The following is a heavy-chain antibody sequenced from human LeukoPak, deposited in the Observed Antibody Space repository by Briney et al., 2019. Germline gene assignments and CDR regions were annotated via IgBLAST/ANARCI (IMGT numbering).Heavy chain of an antibody. V-gene: IGHV3-30*18. Sequence: HPGGSLRLSCAASGFTFSSYGMHWVRQAPGKGLEWVAVISYDGSNKYYADSVKGRFTISRDNSKNTLYLQMNSLRAEDTAVYYCAKEAQPRYSGSPSYWGQGTLVTVSS. CDR2: ISYDGSNK. CDR3: AKEAQPRYSGSPSY. J-gene: IGHJ4*02. D-gene: IGHD1-26*01. CDR1: GFTFSSYG.